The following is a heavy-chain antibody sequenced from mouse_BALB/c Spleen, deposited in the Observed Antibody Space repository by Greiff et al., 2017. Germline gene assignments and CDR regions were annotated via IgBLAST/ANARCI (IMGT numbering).Heavy chain of an antibody. CDR2: VNPYNGGT. J-gene: IGHJ4*01. CDR1: GYTFTDYY. CDR3: AKHYYDYAMDY. V-gene: IGHV1-19*01. D-gene: IGHD1-2*01. Sequence: EVQLQQSGPELVKPGASVKMSCKASGYTFTDYYMDWVKQSHGESFEWIGRVNPYNGGTSYNQKFKGKATLTVDKSSSTAYMELNSLTSEDSAVYYCAKHYYDYAMDYWGQGTSVTVSS.